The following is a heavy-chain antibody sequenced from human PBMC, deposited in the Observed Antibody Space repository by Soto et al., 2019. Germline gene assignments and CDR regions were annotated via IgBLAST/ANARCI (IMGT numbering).Heavy chain of an antibody. CDR2: VIPILNVA. J-gene: IGHJ4*02. V-gene: IGHV1-69*04. CDR3: ARESTSGLDY. CDR1: GGSFCIYP. D-gene: IGHD2-2*01. Sequence: QVQLVQSGAEVKKPGSSVKVSCQTSGGSFCIYPISWVRQAPGQGLEWVGRVIPILNVANYTQKLHGRLTLTADQSPTTAYMELSSLTSEDTAVYYCARESTSGLDYWGQGTLVSVSS.